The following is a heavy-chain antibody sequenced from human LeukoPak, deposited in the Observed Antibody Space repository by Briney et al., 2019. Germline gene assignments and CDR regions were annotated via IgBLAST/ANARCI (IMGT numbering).Heavy chain of an antibody. CDR3: ARGGYDFWSGYRVNYGMDV. J-gene: IGHJ6*02. CDR2: INHSGST. D-gene: IGHD3-3*01. V-gene: IGHV4-34*01. CDR1: GGSFSGYY. Sequence: PSETLSLTCAVYGGSFSGYYWSWIRQPPGKGLVWIGEINHSGSTNYNPSLKSRVTISVDTSKNQFSLKLSSVTAADTAVYYCARGGYDFWSGYRVNYGMDVWGQGTTVTVSS.